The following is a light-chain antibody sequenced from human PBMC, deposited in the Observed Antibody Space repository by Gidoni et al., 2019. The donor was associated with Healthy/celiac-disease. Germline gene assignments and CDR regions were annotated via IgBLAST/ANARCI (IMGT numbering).Light chain of an antibody. J-gene: IGKJ2*04. Sequence: DIQMTRSPSTLSASVGDRVTITCRASQSISSWLAWYQQKPGKAPKLLIYKASSLESGVPSRFSGSGSGTEFTLTISSLQPDDFATYYCQQYNSYLCSFXQXTKLEIK. CDR2: KAS. CDR1: QSISSW. CDR3: QQYNSYLCS. V-gene: IGKV1-5*03.